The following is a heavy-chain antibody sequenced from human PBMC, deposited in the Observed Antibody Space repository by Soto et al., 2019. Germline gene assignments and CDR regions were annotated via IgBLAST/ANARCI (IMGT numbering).Heavy chain of an antibody. V-gene: IGHV3-30-3*01. D-gene: IGHD3-22*01. J-gene: IGHJ4*02. CDR1: GFTFSSYA. CDR2: ISYDGSNK. Sequence: PGGSLRLSCAASGFTFSSYAMHWVRQAPGKGLEWVAVISYDGSNKYYADSVKGRFTISRDNSKNTLYLQMNSLRAEDTAVYYCANLGGYYYDSSGYYYEGGFDYWGQGTLVTVSS. CDR3: ANLGGYYYDSSGYYYEGGFDY.